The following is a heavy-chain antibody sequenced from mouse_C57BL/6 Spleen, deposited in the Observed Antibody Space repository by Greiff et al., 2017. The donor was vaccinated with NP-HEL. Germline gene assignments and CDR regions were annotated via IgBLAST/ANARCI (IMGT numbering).Heavy chain of an antibody. V-gene: IGHV7-3*01. CDR2: IRNKANGYTT. CDR1: GFTFTDYY. Sequence: EVKLMESGGGLVQPGGSLSLSCAASGFTFTDYYMSWVRQPPGKALEWLGFIRNKANGYTTEYSASVKGRFTISRDNSQSILYLQMNALRAEDSATYYCARETTGGYYAMDYWGQGTSVTVSS. J-gene: IGHJ4*01. CDR3: ARETTGGYYAMDY.